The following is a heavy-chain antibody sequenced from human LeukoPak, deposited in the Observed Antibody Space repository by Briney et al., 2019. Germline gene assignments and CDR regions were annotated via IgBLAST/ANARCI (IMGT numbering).Heavy chain of an antibody. J-gene: IGHJ4*02. CDR1: GFTFSSYS. CDR2: ISSSSSHI. D-gene: IGHD3-10*01. CDR3: ATAGGAV. Sequence: GGSLRLSCAASGFTFSSYSMNWVRQAPGKGLEWVSSISSSSSHIYYADSVKGRFTISRDNAKNSLYLQMNSLRAEDTAVYYCATAGGAVWGQGTLVTVSS. V-gene: IGHV3-21*06.